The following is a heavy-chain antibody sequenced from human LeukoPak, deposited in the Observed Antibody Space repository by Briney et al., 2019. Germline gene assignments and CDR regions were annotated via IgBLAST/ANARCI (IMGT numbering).Heavy chain of an antibody. Sequence: PVGSLRLSCAASGFTFSSYGMHWVRQAPGKGLEWGAVIWYDGSNKYYADSVKGRFTISRDNSKNTLYLQMNSLRAEDTAVYYCARDLGAYCGGDCYQEGVDYWGQGTLVTVSS. CDR3: ARDLGAYCGGDCYQEGVDY. J-gene: IGHJ4*02. CDR2: IWYDGSNK. CDR1: GFTFSSYG. D-gene: IGHD2-21*02. V-gene: IGHV3-33*01.